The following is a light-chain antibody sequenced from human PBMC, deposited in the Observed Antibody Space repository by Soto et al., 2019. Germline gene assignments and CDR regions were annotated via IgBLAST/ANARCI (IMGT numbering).Light chain of an antibody. CDR1: TRDIAGYNY. CDR3: TSFSSSTSRYV. J-gene: IGLJ1*01. V-gene: IGLV2-14*01. CDR2: QVT. Sequence: QSALTQPASVSGSLGQSITISCTGTTRDIAGYNYISWYQQLPGKAPKLMIYQVTIRPSGISNRFSGSKSGNAASLTISGLQAEDEADYYCTSFSSSTSRYVVGTGTKV.